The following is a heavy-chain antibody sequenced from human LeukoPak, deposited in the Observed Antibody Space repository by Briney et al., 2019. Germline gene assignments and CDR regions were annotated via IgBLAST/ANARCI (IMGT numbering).Heavy chain of an antibody. CDR3: AKDWGQRGVGASLGH. CDR1: GFTFSDYY. V-gene: IGHV3-74*01. D-gene: IGHD1-26*01. Sequence: PGGSLRLSCAASGFTFSDYYMHWVRQAPGKGLVWVARMSGDASSTDYADSVKGRFTISRDYAKNTLYLQMDSLRVEDTAMYYCAKDWGQRGVGASLGHWGQGTLVIVSS. J-gene: IGHJ4*02. CDR2: MSGDASST.